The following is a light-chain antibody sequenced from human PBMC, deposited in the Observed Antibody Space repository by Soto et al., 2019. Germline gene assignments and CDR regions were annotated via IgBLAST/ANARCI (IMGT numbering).Light chain of an antibody. CDR1: QTISNM. Sequence: EEVMTQSPATLSVSPGDKVSLSCSANQTISNMLAWYQQKPGQAPRLLIYAASTRATGVSARFSGSGSGTEFTLTISSLQSEDFTIYYCQYYNNWLANFGGGTKVDIK. J-gene: IGKJ4*01. CDR3: QYYNNWLAN. V-gene: IGKV3-15*01. CDR2: AAS.